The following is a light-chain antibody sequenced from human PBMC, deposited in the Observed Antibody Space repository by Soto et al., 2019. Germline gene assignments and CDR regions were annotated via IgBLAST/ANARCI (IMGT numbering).Light chain of an antibody. CDR1: QSVSSN. J-gene: IGKJ4*01. V-gene: IGKV3-15*01. Sequence: EIVMTQYPATLSVSPGERATLSCRASQSVSSNLAWYQQKPGQAPRLLIYGASTRATGIPARFSGSGSGTEFTLTISSLQSEDFAVYYCQQYNNWSSLTFGGGTKVEIK. CDR2: GAS. CDR3: QQYNNWSSLT.